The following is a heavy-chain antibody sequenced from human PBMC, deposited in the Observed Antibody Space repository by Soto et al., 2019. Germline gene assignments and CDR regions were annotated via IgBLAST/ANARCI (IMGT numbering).Heavy chain of an antibody. J-gene: IGHJ3*02. V-gene: IGHV1-46*03. CDR2: INPSGGST. D-gene: IGHD3-3*01. CDR3: ARGWTIFGVATPHAFDI. CDR1: GYSFTSYY. Sequence: ASVKVSCKASGYSFTSYYMHWVRQAPGQGLERMGIINPSGGSTSYAQKFQGRVTMTRDTSTSTVYMELSSLRSEDTAVYYCARGWTIFGVATPHAFDIWGQGTMVTVS.